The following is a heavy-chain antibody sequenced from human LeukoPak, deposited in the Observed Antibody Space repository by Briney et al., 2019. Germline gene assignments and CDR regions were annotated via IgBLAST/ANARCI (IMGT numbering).Heavy chain of an antibody. CDR3: ARDLLFYCGGDCYSSGFDY. J-gene: IGHJ4*02. CDR2: ISSNGSTI. V-gene: IGHV3-11*01. CDR1: GFTFSDYY. D-gene: IGHD2-21*02. Sequence: GGSLRLSCAASGFTFSDYYMSWIRQAPGKGLEWVSYISSNGSTIYYADSVKGRFTISRDNAKNSLYLQMNSLRAEDTAVYYCARDLLFYCGGDCYSSGFDYWGQGTLVTVSS.